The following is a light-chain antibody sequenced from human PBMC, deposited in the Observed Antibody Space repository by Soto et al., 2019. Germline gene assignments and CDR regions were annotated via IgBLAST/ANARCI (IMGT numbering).Light chain of an antibody. J-gene: IGKJ1*01. Sequence: EIVLTQSPGTLSLSPGERATLSCRAIQSVSSYLAWYQQKLGQAPRLLIYDASTRATGISARFSGSGSGTDFTFTISSLEPEDFAIYYCQQRSNWPVTFGQGTKVDIK. CDR2: DAS. V-gene: IGKV3-11*01. CDR1: QSVSSY. CDR3: QQRSNWPVT.